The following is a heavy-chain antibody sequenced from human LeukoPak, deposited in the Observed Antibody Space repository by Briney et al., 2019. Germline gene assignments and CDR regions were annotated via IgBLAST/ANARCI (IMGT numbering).Heavy chain of an antibody. D-gene: IGHD3-10*01. Sequence: GGSLRLSCAASGFTFSSYAMTWVRQAPGKGLEWVSAISASGGSTYYADSVKGRFTISRDNSKNTVYLEVNSLRDDDTAVYYCAKDYGSWTYSFDYWGQGTLVTVSS. J-gene: IGHJ4*02. V-gene: IGHV3-23*01. CDR2: ISASGGST. CDR1: GFTFSSYA. CDR3: AKDYGSWTYSFDY.